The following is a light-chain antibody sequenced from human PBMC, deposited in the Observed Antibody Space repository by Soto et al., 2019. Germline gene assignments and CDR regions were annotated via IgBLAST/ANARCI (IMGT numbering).Light chain of an antibody. Sequence: QSVLTQPPSVSAAPGQKFTISCSGSSSNIGNNYVSWYQQLPGTAPKLLIYDNNKRPSGIPDRFSDSKSGTSATLAITGLQTGDEADYYCGTWDSSLSAYVFGTGTKVTV. CDR3: GTWDSSLSAYV. CDR1: SSNIGNNY. J-gene: IGLJ1*01. V-gene: IGLV1-51*01. CDR2: DNN.